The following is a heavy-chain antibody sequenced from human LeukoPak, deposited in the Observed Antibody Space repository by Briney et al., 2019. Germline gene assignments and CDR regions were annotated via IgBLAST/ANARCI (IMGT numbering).Heavy chain of an antibody. CDR1: GFTFSSYW. CDR3: VRASLVATGIPGS. CDR2: VNSDESST. V-gene: IGHV3-74*01. J-gene: IGHJ5*02. D-gene: IGHD2-21*02. Sequence: GGSLRLSCAASGFTFSSYWMHWVRQAPGKGLEWVSRVNSDESSTVYADSVRGRFTISRDNANNTLYLQMNSLRAEDTAVYFCVRASLVATGIPGSWGQGILVSVSS.